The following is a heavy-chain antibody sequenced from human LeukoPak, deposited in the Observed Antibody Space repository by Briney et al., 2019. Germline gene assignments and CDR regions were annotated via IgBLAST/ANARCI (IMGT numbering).Heavy chain of an antibody. CDR3: AREPAHDYGDYFD. Sequence: GASVKVSCKASGYTFTSYYMHWVRQAPGQGLEWMGIINPSGGSTSYAQKFQGRVTMTRDTSMSTVYMELSSLRSEDTAVYYCAREPAHDYGDYFDWGQGTLVTVSS. J-gene: IGHJ4*02. CDR2: INPSGGST. CDR1: GYTFTSYY. D-gene: IGHD4-17*01. V-gene: IGHV1-46*01.